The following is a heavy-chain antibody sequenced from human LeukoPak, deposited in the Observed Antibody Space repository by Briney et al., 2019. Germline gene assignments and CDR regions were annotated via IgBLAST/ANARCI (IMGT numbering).Heavy chain of an antibody. Sequence: AAAKVSSKHSRYTLTSYSLSWVRPGLGQRLEWMGWIRAYNGDTNYAQKLQGRVTMTTDTSTSTAYMELRSLRSDDTAVYYCARDRPDSYGPRPFDYWGQGTLVTVSS. CDR2: IRAYNGDT. J-gene: IGHJ4*02. V-gene: IGHV1-18*01. CDR3: ARDRPDSYGPRPFDY. D-gene: IGHD5-18*01. CDR1: RYTLTSYS.